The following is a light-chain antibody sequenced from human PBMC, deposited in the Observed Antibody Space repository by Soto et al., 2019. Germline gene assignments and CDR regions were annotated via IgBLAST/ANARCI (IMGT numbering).Light chain of an antibody. Sequence: IQMNESPSSLSAYVGNRITISCRASQSIGTYLNWYQHKPGKAPKLLIYAASSLQSGVPSRLSGSGSGTDFTLTISSLQPEDFATYYCQQSYIMPSTFGPGTRLEIK. J-gene: IGKJ5*01. V-gene: IGKV1-39*01. CDR1: QSIGTY. CDR3: QQSYIMPST. CDR2: AAS.